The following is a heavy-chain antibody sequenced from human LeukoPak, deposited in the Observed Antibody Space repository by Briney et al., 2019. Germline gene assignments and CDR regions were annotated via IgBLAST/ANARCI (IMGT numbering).Heavy chain of an antibody. CDR2: ISSSSSYI. Sequence: GGALRLSCAASGFTFSSYSMNWVRQAPGKGLEWVSSISSSSSYIYYADSVKGRFTISRDNAKNSLYLQMNSLRAEDTAVYYCARDQYSSGWSGAFDIWGQGTMVTVSS. V-gene: IGHV3-21*01. J-gene: IGHJ3*02. D-gene: IGHD6-19*01. CDR3: ARDQYSSGWSGAFDI. CDR1: GFTFSSYS.